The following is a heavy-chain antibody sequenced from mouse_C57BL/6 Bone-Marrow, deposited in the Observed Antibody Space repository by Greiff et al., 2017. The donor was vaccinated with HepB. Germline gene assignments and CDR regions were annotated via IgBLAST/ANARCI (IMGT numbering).Heavy chain of an antibody. J-gene: IGHJ2*01. CDR3: ARPNYYGSFFDY. V-gene: IGHV1-72*01. Sequence: VQLQQPGAELVKPGASVKLSCKASGYTFTSYWMHWVKQRPGRGLAWIGRFDPNSGGTKYNEKFKSKATLTVDKPSSTAYMQLSSLTSEDSAVYYCARPNYYGSFFDYWGQGTTLTVSS. CDR2: FDPNSGGT. D-gene: IGHD1-1*01. CDR1: GYTFTSYW.